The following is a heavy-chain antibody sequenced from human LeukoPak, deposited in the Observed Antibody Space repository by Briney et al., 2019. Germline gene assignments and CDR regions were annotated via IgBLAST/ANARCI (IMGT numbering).Heavy chain of an antibody. CDR3: ASTDHGDRED. CDR1: GGSISSGGYY. V-gene: IGHV4-31*03. J-gene: IGHJ4*02. Sequence: SETLSLTYTVSGGSISSGGYYWSWIRQHPGKGLEWIGYIYYSGSTYYNPSLKSRVTISVDTSKNQFPLKLSSVTAADTAVYYCASTDHGDREDWGQGALVTVSS. D-gene: IGHD4-17*01. CDR2: IYYSGST.